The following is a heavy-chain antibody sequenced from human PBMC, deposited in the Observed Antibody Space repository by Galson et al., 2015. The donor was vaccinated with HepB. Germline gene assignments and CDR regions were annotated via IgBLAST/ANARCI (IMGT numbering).Heavy chain of an antibody. CDR2: INTNTGNP. V-gene: IGHV7-4-1*02. CDR3: ATYFGYYYDGSCKDAFDV. Sequence: SVKLSCKASGYTFTSYAMNWVRQAPGQGLEWMGWINTNTGNPTYAQGFTGRFVFSLDNSVSTAYLQLSSLKAEDTDEYYCATYFGYYYDGSCKDAFDVWGQGTMVTVSS. D-gene: IGHD3-22*01. J-gene: IGHJ3*01. CDR1: GYTFTSYA.